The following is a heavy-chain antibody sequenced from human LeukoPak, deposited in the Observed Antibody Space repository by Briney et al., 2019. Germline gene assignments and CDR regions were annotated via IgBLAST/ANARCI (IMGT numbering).Heavy chain of an antibody. CDR3: ARGSYNWNYDEENWFDP. Sequence: GGSLRLSCAASGNYWMHWVRQAPGKGLVWVSHINSDGSWTSYADSVKGRFTISRDNAKNTLYLQMNSLRAEDTAVYYCARGSYNWNYDEENWFDPWGQGTLVTVSS. CDR2: INSDGSWT. D-gene: IGHD1-7*01. J-gene: IGHJ5*02. CDR1: GNYW. V-gene: IGHV3-74*01.